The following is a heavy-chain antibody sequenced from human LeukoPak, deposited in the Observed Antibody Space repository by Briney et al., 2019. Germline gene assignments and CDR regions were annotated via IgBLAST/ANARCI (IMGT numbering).Heavy chain of an antibody. CDR1: GGSISSYS. J-gene: IGHJ3*02. D-gene: IGHD2-15*01. V-gene: IGHV4-4*07. CDR3: ARDPLLDAFDI. CDR2: IYTSGST. Sequence: PSETLSLTCTVSGGSISSYSWNWIRQPAGKGLEWIGRIYTSGSTNYNPSLKSRVTMSVDTSKNQFSLKLTSVTAADTAVYYCARDPLLDAFDIWGQGTMVTVSS.